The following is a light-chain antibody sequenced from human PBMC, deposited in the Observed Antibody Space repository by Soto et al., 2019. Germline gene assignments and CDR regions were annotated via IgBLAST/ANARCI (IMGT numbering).Light chain of an antibody. CDR2: DVI. CDR3: SSSTSINTFV. Sequence: QSVLTQPASVSGSPGQSITISCTGSSSDVGGYNSVSWYQQHPGKAPKLIIYDVINRPSGVSDRFSGSKSGNTASLTISGLQAEDEADYSCSSSTSINTFVFGTGTKLTVL. J-gene: IGLJ1*01. V-gene: IGLV2-14*03. CDR1: SSDVGGYNS.